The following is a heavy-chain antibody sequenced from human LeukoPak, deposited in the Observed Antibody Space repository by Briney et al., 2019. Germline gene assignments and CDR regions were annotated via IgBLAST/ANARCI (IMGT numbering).Heavy chain of an antibody. J-gene: IGHJ4*02. D-gene: IGHD4/OR15-4a*01. CDR3: ARGQYPYHGARYLGNFDY. V-gene: IGHV3-23*01. Sequence: GGSLRLSCLASKFTFNNYAMTWVRQAPGKGLEWVSSISGSGDNMDYADSVKGRFTISRDNSKNTLYLQMNSLRVEDTAVYYCARGQYPYHGARYLGNFDYWGQGTPISVSP. CDR1: KFTFNNYA. CDR2: ISGSGDNM.